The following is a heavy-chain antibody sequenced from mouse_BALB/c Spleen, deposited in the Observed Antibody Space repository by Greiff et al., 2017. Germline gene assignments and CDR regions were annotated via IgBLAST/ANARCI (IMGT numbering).Heavy chain of an antibody. CDR2: INPYNGDT. CDR3: GGDGNYDAMDY. V-gene: IGHV1-37*01. J-gene: IGHJ4*01. D-gene: IGHD2-1*01. CDR1: GYSFTGYF. Sequence: EVMLVESGPELVKPGASVKISCKASGYSFTGYFMNWVKQSHGKSLEWIGRINPYNGDTFYNQKFKGKATLTVDKSSSTAHMELLSLTSEDSAVYYCGGDGNYDAMDYWGQGTSVTVSS.